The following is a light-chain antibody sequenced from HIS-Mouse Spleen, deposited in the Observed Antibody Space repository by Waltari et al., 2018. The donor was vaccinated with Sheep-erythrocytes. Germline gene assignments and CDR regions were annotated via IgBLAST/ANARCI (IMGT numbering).Light chain of an antibody. Sequence: HSALTQPPSLSGSPGQSITISCTGTSSDVGSYNLVSWYQQHPGKAPKRMICDGSKRTSGVSNRFSGSKSGNTASLTISGLQAEDEADYYCCSYAGSITPWVCGGGTKLTVL. J-gene: IGLJ3*02. CDR2: DGS. CDR1: SSDVGSYNL. V-gene: IGLV2-23*01. CDR3: CSYAGSITPWV.